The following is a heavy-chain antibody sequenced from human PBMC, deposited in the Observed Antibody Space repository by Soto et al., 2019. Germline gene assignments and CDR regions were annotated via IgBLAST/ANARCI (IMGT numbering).Heavy chain of an antibody. V-gene: IGHV4-30-2*01. CDR2: ISQTGAT. CDR3: ARAVSPYFGTWFDP. Sequence: SETLSLTCAVSGDSISSGGYSWSWIRQPPGKGLEWIGSISQTGATSYNPSLKSRVSVSLDKSKNQFSLRLSSVTAADMAVYYCARAVSPYFGTWFDPWGQGTLVTVSS. J-gene: IGHJ5*02. D-gene: IGHD3-10*01. CDR1: GDSISSGGYS.